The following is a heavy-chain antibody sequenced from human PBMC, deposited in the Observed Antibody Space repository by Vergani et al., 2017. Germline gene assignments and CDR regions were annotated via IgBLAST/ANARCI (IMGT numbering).Heavy chain of an antibody. V-gene: IGHV3-49*04. CDR3: TTRYCSSTSCYADFDY. Sequence: EVQLVESGGGVVQPGGSLRLSCAASGFTFDDYAMHWVRQAPGKGLEWVGFIRSKAYGGTTEYAASVKGRFTISRDDSKSIAYLQMNSLKTEDTAVYYCTTRYCSSTSCYADFDYWGQGTLVTVSS. CDR1: GFTFDDYA. J-gene: IGHJ4*02. CDR2: IRSKAYGGTT. D-gene: IGHD2-2*01.